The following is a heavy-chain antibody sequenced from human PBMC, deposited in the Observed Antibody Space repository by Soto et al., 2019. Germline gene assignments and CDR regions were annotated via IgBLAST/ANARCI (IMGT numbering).Heavy chain of an antibody. J-gene: IGHJ6*02. D-gene: IGHD2-15*01. CDR3: ARVVVVAATRHYYYYYGMDV. CDR1: GYSFTSYW. Sequence: GESLKISCKGSGYSFTSYWIGWVRQMPGKGLEWMGIIYPGDSDTRYSPSFQGQVTISADKSISTAYLQWSSLKASDTAMYYCARVVVVAATRHYYYYYGMDVWGQGTTVTVS. CDR2: IYPGDSDT. V-gene: IGHV5-51*01.